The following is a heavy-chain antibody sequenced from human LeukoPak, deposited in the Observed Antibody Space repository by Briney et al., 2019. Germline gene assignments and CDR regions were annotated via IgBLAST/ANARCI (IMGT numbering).Heavy chain of an antibody. D-gene: IGHD2-2*01. CDR1: GYTFTSYC. J-gene: IGHJ5*02. V-gene: IGHV1-18*04. Sequence: GASVKVSCKASGYTFTSYCISWVRQATGQGLEWMGWISAYNGNTNYPQKLQGRVTMITGTSTSTAYMEMRRLRSDDTAVYYCARGRYELLPYNWFDPWGQGTLVTVSS. CDR3: ARGRYELLPYNWFDP. CDR2: ISAYNGNT.